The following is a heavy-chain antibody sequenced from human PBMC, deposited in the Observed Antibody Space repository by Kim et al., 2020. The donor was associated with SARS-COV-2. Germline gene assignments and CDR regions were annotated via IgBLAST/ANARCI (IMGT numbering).Heavy chain of an antibody. CDR3: ARGYGDYGY. CDR2: ISGGERRNT. V-gene: IGHV3-11*05. J-gene: IGHJ4*02. D-gene: IGHD4-17*01. Sequence: GGSLRLSCTASGFTFNDFYMSWIRQAPGKGLEWVSYISGGERRNTNYADSVKGRFTISRDTAKNSLYLEMNSLRADDTDVYYCARGYGDYGYWGQGTLVT. CDR1: GFTFNDFY.